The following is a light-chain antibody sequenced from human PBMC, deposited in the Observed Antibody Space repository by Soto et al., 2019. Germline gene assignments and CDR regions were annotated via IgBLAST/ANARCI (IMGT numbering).Light chain of an antibody. CDR2: DVS. J-gene: IGLJ3*02. Sequence: QSALTQPRSVSGSPGQSVTISCTGTSSDVGGYNYVSWYQQHPGKAPKLMIYDVSKRPSGVPDRFSGSKSGNTASLTISGVQPEDDADYYCCSYAGSYTRWVFGGGTKLTVL. CDR1: SSDVGGYNY. V-gene: IGLV2-11*01. CDR3: CSYAGSYTRWV.